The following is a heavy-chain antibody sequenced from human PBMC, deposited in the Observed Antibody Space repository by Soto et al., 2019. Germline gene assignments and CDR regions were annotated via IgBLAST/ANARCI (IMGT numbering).Heavy chain of an antibody. Sequence: PSETLSLTCTVSGGSITSSYWSWIRRPPGKGLEWISYIYDTGISGYRPSTSYNPSLKSRVTISVDTSTNQFSLKLSSVTAADTAVYYCARGRGWHYDYWGQGTLVTVSS. D-gene: IGHD2-15*01. V-gene: IGHV4-59*12. CDR1: GGSITSSY. CDR2: IYDTGISGYRPST. CDR3: ARGRGWHYDY. J-gene: IGHJ4*02.